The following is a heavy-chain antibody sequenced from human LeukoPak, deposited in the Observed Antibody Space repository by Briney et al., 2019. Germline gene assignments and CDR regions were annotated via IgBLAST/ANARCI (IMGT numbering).Heavy chain of an antibody. CDR3: ASSHDYGDYVRWFDP. V-gene: IGHV1-69*06. CDR2: IIPIFGTA. J-gene: IGHJ5*02. CDR1: GGTFSIYA. D-gene: IGHD4-17*01. Sequence: ASVKVSCKASGGTFSIYAISGVRQAPGQGLGWMGGIIPIFGTANYAQKFQGRVTITAGKSTSTAYMELSSLRSEDTAVYYCASSHDYGDYVRWFDPWGQGTLVTGSS.